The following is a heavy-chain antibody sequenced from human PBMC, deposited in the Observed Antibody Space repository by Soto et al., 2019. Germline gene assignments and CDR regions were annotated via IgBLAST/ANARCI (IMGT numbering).Heavy chain of an antibody. D-gene: IGHD2-2*03. Sequence: QVQLHESGPGLVKPSETLSLTCTVSGGSISSYYWIWIRQPPGKGLEWIGSIFYTESTDYNPSLKSRVTSSLDTSKNHFSLNLSSVTAADTAVYYCARVDRGAFDHWGQGTLVTVSS. CDR3: ARVDRGAFDH. J-gene: IGHJ4*02. V-gene: IGHV4-59*01. CDR2: IFYTEST. CDR1: GGSISSYY.